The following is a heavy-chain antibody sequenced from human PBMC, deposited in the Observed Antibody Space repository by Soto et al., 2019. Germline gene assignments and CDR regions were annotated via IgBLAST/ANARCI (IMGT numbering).Heavy chain of an antibody. CDR3: ARHVSPMVRGGIGWVDV. CDR2: IYYGGST. CDR1: GGSISSSSYY. D-gene: IGHD3-10*01. Sequence: QLQLQESGPGLVKPSETLSLTCTVSGGSISSSSYYWGWIRQPPGKGLEWIGSIYYGGSTYYNPSLQSRVTISGDTSKNQFSLKLSSVTAADTAVYYCARHVSPMVRGGIGWVDVWGQGTTVTVSS. J-gene: IGHJ6*02. V-gene: IGHV4-39*01.